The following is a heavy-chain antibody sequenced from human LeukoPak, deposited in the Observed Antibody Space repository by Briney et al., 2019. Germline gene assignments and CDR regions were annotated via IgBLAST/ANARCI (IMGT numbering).Heavy chain of an antibody. V-gene: IGHV3-23*01. D-gene: IGHD3-10*01. CDR3: AKVTYGSGTYGAFDS. CDR1: GFTFSSYA. Sequence: QPGGSLRLSCAASGFTFSSYAMSWVRQAPGKGLEWVSTISGSGDYTYYADSVKGRFTISRDNSKNTLYLQMNSLRAEDTAVYYCAKVTYGSGTYGAFDSWGQGTLVTVSS. J-gene: IGHJ4*02. CDR2: ISGSGDYT.